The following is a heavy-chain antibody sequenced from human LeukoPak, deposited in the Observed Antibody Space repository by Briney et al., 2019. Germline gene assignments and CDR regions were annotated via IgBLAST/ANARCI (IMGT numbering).Heavy chain of an antibody. D-gene: IGHD1-14*01. CDR3: ARAWRYTNWFDP. CDR2: INPSDDST. Sequence: GASVKLSCKASGYTFTSYYMHWVRQAPGQGLEWMGIINPSDDSTIYAQKFQGRVTVTRDTSTSTVYMELSSLRSEDTAVYFCARAWRYTNWFDPWGQGTLVTVSS. J-gene: IGHJ5*02. CDR1: GYTFTSYY. V-gene: IGHV1-46*01.